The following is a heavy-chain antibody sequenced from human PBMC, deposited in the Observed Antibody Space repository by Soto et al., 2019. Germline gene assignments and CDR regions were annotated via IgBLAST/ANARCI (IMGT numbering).Heavy chain of an antibody. D-gene: IGHD3-22*01. Sequence: PGGSLRLSCAVSGFTFSSSWMNWVRQAPGKGLEWVADIKEDGSEKYYVDSLKGRFTISRDNAKNSLYLQMNSLGAEDTAVYYCARGDYYDRRFDSWGQGTLVTVSS. V-gene: IGHV3-7*03. CDR3: ARGDYYDRRFDS. CDR2: IKEDGSEK. CDR1: GFTFSSSW. J-gene: IGHJ4*02.